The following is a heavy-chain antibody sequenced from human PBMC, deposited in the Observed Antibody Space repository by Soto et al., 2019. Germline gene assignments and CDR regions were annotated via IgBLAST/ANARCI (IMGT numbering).Heavy chain of an antibody. Sequence: SETLSLTCSVSGVSISSSSYSWGWIRQPPGKGLEWIGTIYYSGSTNYNPSLKSRVTISVDTSKNQFSLKLTSVTAADTAVYYCARDKITGLFDYWGQGTLVTVSS. D-gene: IGHD2-8*02. CDR2: IYYSGST. J-gene: IGHJ4*02. V-gene: IGHV4-39*07. CDR3: ARDKITGLFDY. CDR1: GVSISSSSYS.